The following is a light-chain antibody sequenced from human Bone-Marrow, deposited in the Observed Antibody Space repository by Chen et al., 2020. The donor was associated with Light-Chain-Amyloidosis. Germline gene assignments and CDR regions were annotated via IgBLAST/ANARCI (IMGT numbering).Light chain of an antibody. Sequence: SYELTQPPSVSVSPGQTARITCPGDELPTKYAYWYQRKPGQAPVLVIHRDTERPSGISERFSGSSSGTTATLTISGVQAEDEADYHCQSADSSGTYEVIFGGGTKLTVL. CDR2: RDT. CDR3: QSADSSGTYEVI. V-gene: IGLV3-25*03. CDR1: ELPTKY. J-gene: IGLJ2*01.